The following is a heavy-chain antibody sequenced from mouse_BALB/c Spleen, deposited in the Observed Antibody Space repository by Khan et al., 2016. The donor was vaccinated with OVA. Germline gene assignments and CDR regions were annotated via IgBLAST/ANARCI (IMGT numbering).Heavy chain of an antibody. Sequence: QVQLQQSGAELARPGASVKMSCKASGYTFTSYSMHWIKQRPGPGLEWIGNIYPSNAYTNYNQTFKDKATLTAAHSSSTAYLQLSSLTSEDSAGYYWGRDFHYNGSRGALDYWGQGTAVTVSS. CDR2: IYPSNAYT. J-gene: IGHJ4*01. V-gene: IGHV1-4*01. CDR3: GRDFHYNGSRGALDY. CDR1: GYTFTSYS. D-gene: IGHD1-1*01.